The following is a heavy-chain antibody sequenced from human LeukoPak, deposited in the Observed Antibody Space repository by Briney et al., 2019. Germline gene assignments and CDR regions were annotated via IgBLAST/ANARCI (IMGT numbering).Heavy chain of an antibody. Sequence: PSETLSLTCTVSGGSISSSSYYWGWIRQPPGKGLEWIGSIYYSGSTHYNPSLKSRVTISVDTSKNQFSLKLSSVTAADTAVYYCARLEVWDIVVVPAAETYYFDYWGQGTLVTVSS. CDR3: ARLEVWDIVVVPAAETYYFDY. D-gene: IGHD2-2*01. V-gene: IGHV4-39*01. CDR2: IYYSGST. CDR1: GGSISSSSYY. J-gene: IGHJ4*02.